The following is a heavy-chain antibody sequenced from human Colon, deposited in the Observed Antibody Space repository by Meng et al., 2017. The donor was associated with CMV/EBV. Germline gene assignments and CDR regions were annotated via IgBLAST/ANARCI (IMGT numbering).Heavy chain of an antibody. CDR3: ARATYYYDDSGFGY. Sequence: GESLKISCAASGFTFSSYWMKWVRQAPGKGLEWVANINQDGSVKYYVDSVKGRFTISRDSADNSLYLQMNSLMAEDTAVYYCARATYYYDDSGFGYWGQGTLVTVSS. CDR2: INQDGSVK. J-gene: IGHJ4*02. D-gene: IGHD3-22*01. V-gene: IGHV3-7*04. CDR1: GFTFSSYW.